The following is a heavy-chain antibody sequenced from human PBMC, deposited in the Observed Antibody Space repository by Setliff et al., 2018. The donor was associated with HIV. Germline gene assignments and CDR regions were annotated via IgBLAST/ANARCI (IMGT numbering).Heavy chain of an antibody. CDR3: ARYDYGDFDY. Sequence: SETLSLTCTVSGFTFSSYAMSWIRQPPGKGLEWIGYIYYSGSTSYNPSLKSRVTISVDTSKTQFSLNLSSVTAADTAVYYCARYDYGDFDYWGQGTPVTVSS. J-gene: IGHJ4*02. D-gene: IGHD4-17*01. CDR1: GFTFSSYA. V-gene: IGHV4-59*12. CDR2: IYYSGST.